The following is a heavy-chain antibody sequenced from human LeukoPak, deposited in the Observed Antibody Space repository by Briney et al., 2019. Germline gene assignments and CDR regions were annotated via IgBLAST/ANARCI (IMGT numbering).Heavy chain of an antibody. J-gene: IGHJ4*02. CDR2: FSGSGGNT. D-gene: IGHD3-10*01. CDR3: AKESDGENFDY. CDR1: GFTFSSYA. V-gene: IGHV3-23*01. Sequence: GGSLRLSCAASGFTFSSYAMSWVRQAPGKGLEWVSTFSGSGGNTYYADSVKGRFTISRDNSKNTLYLQMNSLRAEDTAVYYCAKESDGENFDYWGQGTLVTASS.